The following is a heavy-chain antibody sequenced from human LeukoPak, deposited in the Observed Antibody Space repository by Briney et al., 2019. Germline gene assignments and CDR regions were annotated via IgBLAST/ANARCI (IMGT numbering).Heavy chain of an antibody. J-gene: IGHJ4*02. Sequence: ASVKVSCKASGYTFTKYYMHWVRQAPGQGLEWMGIIDPSGGSTSYAQTFRGRVTMTRGTSTSTFYMELSSLRSEDTAVYYCARGRGIAAPGPRSLFDYWGQGTLVTVSS. CDR2: IDPSGGST. D-gene: IGHD6-13*01. CDR3: ARGRGIAAPGPRSLFDY. V-gene: IGHV1-46*01. CDR1: GYTFTKYY.